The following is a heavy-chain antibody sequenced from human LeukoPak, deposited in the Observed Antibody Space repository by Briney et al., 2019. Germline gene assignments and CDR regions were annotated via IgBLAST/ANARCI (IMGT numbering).Heavy chain of an antibody. CDR1: GGSFSGYY. J-gene: IGHJ4*02. V-gene: IGHV4-34*01. D-gene: IGHD2-15*01. CDR3: ARQEVAAPGEYYFDY. CDR2: INHSGST. Sequence: SPSETLSLTCAVYGGSFSGYYWSWIRQPPGKGLEWIGEINHSGSTNYNPSLKSRVTISVDTSKNQFSLKLSSVTAADTAVYYCARQEVAAPGEYYFDYWGQGTLVTVSS.